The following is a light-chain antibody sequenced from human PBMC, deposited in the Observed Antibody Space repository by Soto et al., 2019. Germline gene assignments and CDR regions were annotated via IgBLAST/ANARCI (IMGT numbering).Light chain of an antibody. CDR1: SSDLGTYNY. Sequence: QSVLTQPPSVSGAPGQRVTISCTGTSSDLGTYNYVSWYQQHPGKAPKLMIYDVSNRPSGVSNRFSGSKSGNTASLTISGLQAEDEADYYCTSYTTSSTVVFGGGTKLTVL. CDR2: DVS. CDR3: TSYTTSSTVV. V-gene: IGLV2-14*01. J-gene: IGLJ2*01.